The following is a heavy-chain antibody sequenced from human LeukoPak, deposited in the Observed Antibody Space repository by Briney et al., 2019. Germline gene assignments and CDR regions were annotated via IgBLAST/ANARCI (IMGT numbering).Heavy chain of an antibody. CDR3: ARDGDGSYFDY. D-gene: IGHD7-27*01. CDR1: GFTFSSYG. V-gene: IGHV3-33*01. CDR2: IWYDGSNK. J-gene: IGHJ4*02. Sequence: HPGGSLRLSCAASGFTFSSYGMHWVRQAPGKGLEWVAVIWYDGSNKYYADSVKGRFTISRDNSKNTLYLQMNSLRAEDTAVYYCARDGDGSYFDYWGQGTLVTVSS.